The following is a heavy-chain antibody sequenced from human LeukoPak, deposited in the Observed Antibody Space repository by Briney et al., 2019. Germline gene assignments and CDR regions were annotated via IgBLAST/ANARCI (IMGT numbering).Heavy chain of an antibody. V-gene: IGHV3-23*01. CDR1: GFTFSSYA. CDR3: AKDRGIISDY. Sequence: GGSLRLSCAASGFTFSSYAMHWVRQAPGKGLEWVSSISGSGDSTYYADSVKGRFTIPRDNSKNTLYLQMNSLRAEDTAVYYCAKDRGIISDYWGQGTLVTVSS. CDR2: ISGSGDST. D-gene: IGHD3-10*01. J-gene: IGHJ4*02.